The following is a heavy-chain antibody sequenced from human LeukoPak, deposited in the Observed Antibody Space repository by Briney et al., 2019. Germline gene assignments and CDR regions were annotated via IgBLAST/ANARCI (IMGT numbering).Heavy chain of an antibody. V-gene: IGHV4-39*01. CDR2: IYYSGST. D-gene: IGHD3-22*01. CDR3: PARYYYDSSGALGRFDY. J-gene: IGHJ4*02. CDR1: GGSISSSSYY. Sequence: SETLSLTCTVSGGSISSSSYYWGWIRQPPGKGLEWIGSIYYSGSTYYNPSLKSRVTISVDTSKNQFSLKLSSVTAADTAVYYCPARYYYDSSGALGRFDYWGQGTLVTVSS.